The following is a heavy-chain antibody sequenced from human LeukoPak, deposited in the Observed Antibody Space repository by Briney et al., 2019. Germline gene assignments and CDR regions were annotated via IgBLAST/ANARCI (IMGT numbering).Heavy chain of an antibody. Sequence: SETLSLTCTVSGGSISSYNWSWIRQPAGKGLEWIGRIYTSGSTNYNPSLKSRVTMSVDTSKNQFSLKLSSVTAADTAVYYCARSKEGYDFWSGYHYYYYGMDVWGQGTTVTVSS. D-gene: IGHD3-3*01. CDR2: IYTSGST. J-gene: IGHJ6*02. CDR1: GGSISSYN. V-gene: IGHV4-4*07. CDR3: ARSKEGYDFWSGYHYYYYGMDV.